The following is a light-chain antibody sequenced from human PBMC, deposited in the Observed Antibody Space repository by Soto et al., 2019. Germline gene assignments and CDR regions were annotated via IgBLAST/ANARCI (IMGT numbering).Light chain of an antibody. CDR1: QGIRNA. J-gene: IGKJ4*02. CDR2: GAS. Sequence: DIQMTQSPSSLSASVGDKVTITCRASQGIRNALAWYQQKPGKAPKRLIYGASTLQSGVPSSFSVSGSATEFTITITSLQPVSFSTYYCVQHDTGPLTFGGGNKVKIK. V-gene: IGKV1-17*01. CDR3: VQHDTGPLT.